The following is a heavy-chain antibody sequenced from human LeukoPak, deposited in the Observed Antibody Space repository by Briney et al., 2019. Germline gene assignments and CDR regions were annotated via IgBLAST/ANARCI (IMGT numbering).Heavy chain of an antibody. V-gene: IGHV4-30-4*01. CDR1: GGSISSGDSY. D-gene: IGHD1-1*01. J-gene: IGHJ3*02. CDR3: ARARNNLSAFDI. Sequence: PSETLSLTCPVSGGSISSGDSYWSWIRQPPGKGLEWIGYIYYTGRTYFHPSLKSRVTISVDTSNNHFSLRLSSVTAEDTAVYYCARARNNLSAFDIWGQGTRVTVSS. CDR2: IYYTGRT.